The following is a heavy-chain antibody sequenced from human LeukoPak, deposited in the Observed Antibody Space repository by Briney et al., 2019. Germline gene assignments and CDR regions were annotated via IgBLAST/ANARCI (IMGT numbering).Heavy chain of an antibody. J-gene: IGHJ3*02. CDR2: ISSSSSYI. CDR1: GLTFSSYN. CDR3: ARRMTSMIVVVAAFDI. Sequence: PGGSLRLSCAASGLTFSSYNMNWVRQAPGKGLEWVSSISSSSSYIYYADSVKGRFTISRGNAKNSLYLQMNSLRAEDTAVYYCARRMTSMIVVVAAFDIWGQGTMVTVSS. V-gene: IGHV3-21*01. D-gene: IGHD3-22*01.